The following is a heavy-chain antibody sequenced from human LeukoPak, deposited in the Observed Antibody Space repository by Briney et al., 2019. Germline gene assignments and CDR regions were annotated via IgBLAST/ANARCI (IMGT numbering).Heavy chain of an antibody. CDR3: ARLSEMLRGPEVIYYFEH. CDR2: ISVSGNT. J-gene: IGHJ4*02. CDR1: GFTLSSYA. V-gene: IGHV3-23*01. D-gene: IGHD3-10*01. Sequence: PGGSLRLSCAASGFTLSSYAMSWVRQGPGKGLEWVSAISVSGNTYHADSVKGRFTISRDSSKNTLYLQMNSLRAEDTAVYYCARLSEMLRGPEVIYYFEHWGQGTLVTVSS.